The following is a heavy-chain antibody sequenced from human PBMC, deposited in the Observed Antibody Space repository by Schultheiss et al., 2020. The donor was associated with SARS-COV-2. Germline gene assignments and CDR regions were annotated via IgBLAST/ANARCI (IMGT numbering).Heavy chain of an antibody. J-gene: IGHJ4*02. Sequence: SETLSLTCTVSGGSVSSGSYYWSWIRQPPGEGLEWIGDIFHTGITNYNPSLRSRATLSVDSSKNHFSLNLTSVTAADTAVYYCTTDRDSSPYFWGQGTLVTVSS. CDR2: IFHTGIT. V-gene: IGHV4-61*01. CDR1: GGSVSSGSYY. CDR3: TTDRDSSPYF. D-gene: IGHD6-13*01.